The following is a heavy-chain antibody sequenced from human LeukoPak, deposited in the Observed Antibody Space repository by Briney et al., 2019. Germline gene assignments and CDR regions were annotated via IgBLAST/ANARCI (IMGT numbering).Heavy chain of an antibody. CDR3: ARSERGVRGVTIKFYY. J-gene: IGHJ4*02. Sequence: SETLSLTCAVYGGSFSGYYWRWVRQPPGKGLEWVGEINHSSSSNYNPSLKSRVTISVDSSKNQFSLKLSSVTAADTAVYYCARSERGVRGVTIKFYYWGQGTLVTVSS. V-gene: IGHV4-34*01. CDR1: GGSFSGYY. CDR2: INHSSSS. D-gene: IGHD3-10*01.